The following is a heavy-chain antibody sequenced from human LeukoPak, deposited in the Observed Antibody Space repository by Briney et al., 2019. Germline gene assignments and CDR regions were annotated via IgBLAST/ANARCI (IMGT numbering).Heavy chain of an antibody. CDR2: IIPIFGTA. D-gene: IGHD6-13*01. CDR3: ARVTLYSSSWYYGVFDY. J-gene: IGHJ4*02. CDR1: GGTFSSYA. V-gene: IGHV1-69*13. Sequence: SVKVSCKASGGTFSSYAISWVRQAPGQGLEWMGGIIPIFGTANYAQKFQGRVTITADESTSTAYMELSSLRSEDTAVYYCARVTLYSSSWYYGVFDYWGQGTLVTVSS.